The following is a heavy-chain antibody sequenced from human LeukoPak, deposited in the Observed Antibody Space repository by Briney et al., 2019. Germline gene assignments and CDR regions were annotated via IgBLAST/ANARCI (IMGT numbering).Heavy chain of an antibody. CDR2: INPNSGGT. D-gene: IGHD3-10*01. V-gene: IGHV1-2*02. Sequence: ASVKVSCKASGYTFTVYYMHWVRQAPGQGLEWMGWINPNSGGTNYAQKFQGRVTMTRDTSISTAYMELSRLRSDDTAVYYCARDPLYYYGSGSRAAFDIWGQGTMVTVSS. CDR3: ARDPLYYYGSGSRAAFDI. CDR1: GYTFTVYY. J-gene: IGHJ3*02.